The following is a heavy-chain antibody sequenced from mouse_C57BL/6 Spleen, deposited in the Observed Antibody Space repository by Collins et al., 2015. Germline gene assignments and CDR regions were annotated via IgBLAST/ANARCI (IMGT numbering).Heavy chain of an antibody. Sequence: QVQLQQSGPQLVRPGASVKISCKASGYSFTSYWMHWVKQRPGQGLEWIGMIDPSDSETRLNQKFKDKATLTVDKSSSTAYMQLSSPTSEDSAVYYCARGGAYRSYAMDYWGQGTSVTVSS. V-gene: IGHV1S126*01. CDR2: IDPSDSET. CDR1: GYSFTSYW. J-gene: IGHJ4*01. D-gene: IGHD2-14*01. CDR3: ARGGAYRSYAMDY.